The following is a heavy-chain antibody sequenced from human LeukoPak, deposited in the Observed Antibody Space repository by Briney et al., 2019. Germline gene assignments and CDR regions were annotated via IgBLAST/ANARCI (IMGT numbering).Heavy chain of an antibody. CDR2: ISSSGSTI. J-gene: IGHJ1*01. CDR1: GFTFSSYE. Sequence: GGSLRLSCAASGFTFSSYEMNWVRQAPGKGLEWVSYISSSGSTIYYADSVKGRFTISRDNAKNSLYLQMNSLRAEDTAVYYCARDSYYYDSSGLTTEYFQHWGQGTLVTVSS. V-gene: IGHV3-48*03. CDR3: ARDSYYYDSSGLTTEYFQH. D-gene: IGHD3-22*01.